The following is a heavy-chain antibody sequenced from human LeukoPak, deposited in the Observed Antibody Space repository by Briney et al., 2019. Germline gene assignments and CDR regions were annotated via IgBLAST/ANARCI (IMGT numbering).Heavy chain of an antibody. J-gene: IGHJ4*02. CDR1: GYTFTGYY. D-gene: IGHD6-6*01. V-gene: IGHV1-2*02. Sequence: ASVKVSCKASGYTFTGYYMHWVRQAPGQGLEWMGWINPNSGGTNYAQKFQGRVTMTRDTSISTAYMELSRLRSDDTAVYYCARADGRIIAARPLVDYWGQGTLVTVSS. CDR3: ARADGRIIAARPLVDY. CDR2: INPNSGGT.